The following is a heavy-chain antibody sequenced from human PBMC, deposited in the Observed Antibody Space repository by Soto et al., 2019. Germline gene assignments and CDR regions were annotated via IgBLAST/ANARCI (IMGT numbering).Heavy chain of an antibody. CDR2: INHSGST. V-gene: IGHV4-34*01. Sequence: QVQLQQWGAGLLKPSETLSLTCAVYGGSFSGYYWTWIRQPPGTGLEWIGEINHSGSTNYNPSLTSRVTTSVATSKNQFSLKLTSVTAADTAVYYCARDKITGLFDYWGQGTLVTVSS. D-gene: IGHD2-8*02. J-gene: IGHJ4*02. CDR3: ARDKITGLFDY. CDR1: GGSFSGYY.